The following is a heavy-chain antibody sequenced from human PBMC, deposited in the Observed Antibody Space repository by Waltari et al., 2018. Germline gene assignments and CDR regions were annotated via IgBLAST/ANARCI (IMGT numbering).Heavy chain of an antibody. CDR1: GFTFSRYA. V-gene: IGHV3-23*01. CDR3: ARHADIVATPIDY. D-gene: IGHD5-12*01. J-gene: IGHJ4*02. Sequence: EVQLLESGGGLVQPGGSLRLSCAASGFTFSRYAMSWVRQAPGKGLEWVSAVSGSGGSTYYADSVKGRFTISRDNSKNTLYLQMNSVRAEDTAVYYCARHADIVATPIDYWGQGTLVTVSS. CDR2: VSGSGGST.